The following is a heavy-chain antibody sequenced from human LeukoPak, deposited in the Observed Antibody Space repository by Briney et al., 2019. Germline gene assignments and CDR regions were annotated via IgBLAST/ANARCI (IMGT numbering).Heavy chain of an antibody. D-gene: IGHD1-14*01. CDR1: VYMFTRYG. Sequence: GDSVNVSCKASVYMFTRYGISWVGQAPGQGLEWLGWISAYTDLRNYAEKVQDRVTMTTDTSSSTAYLELRSLTSDDTAVYYCARDEYNTPGNWFDPWGQGTLVTVSS. CDR3: ARDEYNTPGNWFDP. CDR2: ISAYTDLR. V-gene: IGHV1-18*01. J-gene: IGHJ5*02.